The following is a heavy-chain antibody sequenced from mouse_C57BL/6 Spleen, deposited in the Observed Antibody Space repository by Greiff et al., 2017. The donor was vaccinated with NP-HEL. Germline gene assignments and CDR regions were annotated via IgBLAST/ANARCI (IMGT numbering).Heavy chain of an antibody. CDR3: ARHEASIYYDYDDY. V-gene: IGHV5-6*01. J-gene: IGHJ2*01. Sequence: EVQLVESGGDLVKPGGSLKLSCAASGFTFSSYGMSWVRQTPDKRLEWVATISSGGSYTYYPDSVKGRFPISRDNAKNTLYLQMSSLKSEDTAMYYCARHEASIYYDYDDYWGQGTTLTVSS. CDR1: GFTFSSYG. CDR2: ISSGGSYT. D-gene: IGHD2-4*01.